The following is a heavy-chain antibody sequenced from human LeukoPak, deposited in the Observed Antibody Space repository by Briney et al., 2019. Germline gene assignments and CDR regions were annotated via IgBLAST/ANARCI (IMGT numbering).Heavy chain of an antibody. J-gene: IGHJ4*02. V-gene: IGHV1-69*01. CDR3: AREGSVDWLGRRPLYFDY. CDR1: GGTFSSYA. D-gene: IGHD3-9*01. CDR2: IIPIFGTA. Sequence: SVRVSCKASGGTFSSYAISWVRQAPGQGLEWMGGIIPIFGTANYAQKFQGRVTITADESTSTAYTELSSLRSEDTAVYYCAREGSVDWLGRRPLYFDYWGQGTLVTVSS.